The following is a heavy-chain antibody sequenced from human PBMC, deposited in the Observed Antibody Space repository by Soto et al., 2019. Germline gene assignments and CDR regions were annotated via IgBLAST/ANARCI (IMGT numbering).Heavy chain of an antibody. CDR1: GFTFGSDA. J-gene: IGHJ4*02. V-gene: IGHV3-23*01. CDR3: AKVFSGDLGKTLMFHY. D-gene: IGHD3-10*01. Sequence: GGSLRLSCAASGFTFGSDAMGWVRQAPGKGLDWVSTIDNSGGSTHYADSIKGRFTISRENSKTTLYLKMNSLRAGDTAVYSCAKVFSGDLGKTLMFHYWGRGPLVTVSS. CDR2: IDNSGGST.